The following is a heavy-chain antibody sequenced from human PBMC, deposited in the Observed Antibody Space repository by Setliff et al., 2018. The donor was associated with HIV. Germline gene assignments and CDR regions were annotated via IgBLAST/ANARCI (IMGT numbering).Heavy chain of an antibody. D-gene: IGHD2-15*01. CDR3: TTDVPYIAGALDY. V-gene: IGHV3-15*01. Sequence: GGSLRLSCAVSGSGFLFSDLWMTWVRQAPGKGPEWVGHIKSAFHGLTTNFAASVKGRFTISREDSRTRVYRQMNRLTIEDTALYYCTTDVPYIAGALDYWGQGTLVTVSS. J-gene: IGHJ4*02. CDR1: GSGFLFSDLW. CDR2: IKSAFHGLTT.